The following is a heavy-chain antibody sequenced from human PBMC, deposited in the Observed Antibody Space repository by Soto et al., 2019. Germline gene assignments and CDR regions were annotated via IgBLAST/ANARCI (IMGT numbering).Heavy chain of an antibody. Sequence: GGSLRLSCAASGFTFSSYVMSWVRQAPGKGLEWVSAISGSGGSTYYADSVKGRFTISRDNSKNTLYLQMNSLRAEDTAVYYCANAVVVVAATIFDYWGQGTLVTVSS. J-gene: IGHJ4*02. CDR1: GFTFSSYV. CDR3: ANAVVVVAATIFDY. CDR2: ISGSGGST. D-gene: IGHD2-15*01. V-gene: IGHV3-23*01.